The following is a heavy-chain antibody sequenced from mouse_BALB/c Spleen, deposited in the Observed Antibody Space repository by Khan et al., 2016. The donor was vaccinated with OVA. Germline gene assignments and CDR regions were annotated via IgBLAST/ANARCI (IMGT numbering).Heavy chain of an antibody. CDR3: ARVYGGDFDY. V-gene: IGHV3-2*02. J-gene: IGHJ2*01. D-gene: IGHD1-1*01. CDR2: ISYSGNT. Sequence: EVQLQESGPGLVKPSQSLSLTCTVTGYSITTDYAWNWIRQFPGNKLEWMGYISYSGNTKYNPYLKSRISITRDTSKHQLFLQLKSVTTEDTARYYCARVYGGDFDYWGQGTTLTVSS. CDR1: GYSITTDYA.